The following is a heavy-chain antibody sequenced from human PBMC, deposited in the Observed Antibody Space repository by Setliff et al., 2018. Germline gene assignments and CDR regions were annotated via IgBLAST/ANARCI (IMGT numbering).Heavy chain of an antibody. J-gene: IGHJ6*03. CDR3: ARLKYYNSGTYWGNWDYYSNMDV. CDR1: GDSMTGNH. Sequence: TSETPSLTCTVSGDSMTGNHWSWIRQSPGKGLEWIGYITHSGSTKYNPSLKSRVAITIVASKKQFSLELSSATAADTAVYYCARLKYYNSGTYWGNWDYYSNMDVWGKGTTVTVSS. CDR2: ITHSGST. D-gene: IGHD3-22*01. V-gene: IGHV4-59*01.